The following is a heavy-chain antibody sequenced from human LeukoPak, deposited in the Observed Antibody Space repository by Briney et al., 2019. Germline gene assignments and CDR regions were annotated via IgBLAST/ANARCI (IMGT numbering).Heavy chain of an antibody. CDR2: IWYDGSNK. CDR3: ASRKDTPHLPDY. J-gene: IGHJ4*02. V-gene: IGHV3-30-3*02. Sequence: PGGSLRLSCAASGFTFSTYAMHWVRQAPGKGLEWVAVIWYDGSNKYYADSVKGRFTISRDNSKNTLYLQMNSLRTEDTAMYYCASRKDTPHLPDYWGQGTLVTVSS. D-gene: IGHD5-18*01. CDR1: GFTFSTYA.